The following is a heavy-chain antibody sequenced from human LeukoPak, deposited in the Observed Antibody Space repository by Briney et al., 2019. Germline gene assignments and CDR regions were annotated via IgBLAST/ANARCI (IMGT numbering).Heavy chain of an antibody. J-gene: IGHJ1*01. CDR2: IIPIFGTA. CDR1: GGTFSSYA. D-gene: IGHD6-6*01. Sequence: SVKVSCKASGGTFSSYAISWVRQAPGQGLEWMGGIIPIFGTANYAQKFQGRVTITTDESTSTAYMELSSLRSEDTAVYYCARVPKYSSSSVDFQHWGQGTLVTVSS. CDR3: ARVPKYSSSSVDFQH. V-gene: IGHV1-69*05.